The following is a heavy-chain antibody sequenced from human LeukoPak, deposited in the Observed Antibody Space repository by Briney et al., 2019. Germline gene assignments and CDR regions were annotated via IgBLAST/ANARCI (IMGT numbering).Heavy chain of an antibody. Sequence: GESLKISCKGSGYSFPSYWIGWVRQMPGKGLEWMGIIYPGDSDTRYSPSFQGQVTISADKSISTAYLQWSSLKASDTAMYYCARRPDYYDSSGFLADYWGQGTLVTVSS. D-gene: IGHD3-22*01. CDR3: ARRPDYYDSSGFLADY. J-gene: IGHJ4*02. CDR1: GYSFPSYW. V-gene: IGHV5-51*01. CDR2: IYPGDSDT.